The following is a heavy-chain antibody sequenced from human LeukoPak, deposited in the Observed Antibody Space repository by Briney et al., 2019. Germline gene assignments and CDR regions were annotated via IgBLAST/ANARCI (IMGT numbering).Heavy chain of an antibody. CDR2: INPNSGGT. Sequence: ASVKVSCKASGYTFTGYYMHWVRQAPGQGLEWMGWINPNSGGTNYAQKFQGRVTMTRDTSISTAYMELSRLRSDDTAVYYCARGGPQGPMVRGVIIFDYWGQGTLVTVSS. CDR1: GYTFTGYY. V-gene: IGHV1-2*02. D-gene: IGHD3-10*01. CDR3: ARGGPQGPMVRGVIIFDY. J-gene: IGHJ4*02.